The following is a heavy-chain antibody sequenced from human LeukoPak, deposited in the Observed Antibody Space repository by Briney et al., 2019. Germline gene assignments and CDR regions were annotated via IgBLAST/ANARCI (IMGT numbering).Heavy chain of an antibody. V-gene: IGHV4-4*07. CDR3: AGRDY. CDR2: IYISGST. Sequence: SETLSLTCTASGGSISSYYWSWIRQPAGKGLEWIGVIYISGSTTYNPSLKSRVTMSVDKSKNQFSLKLTSVTAADTAVYYCAGRDYWGQGTLVTVSS. D-gene: IGHD1-26*01. J-gene: IGHJ4*02. CDR1: GGSISSYY.